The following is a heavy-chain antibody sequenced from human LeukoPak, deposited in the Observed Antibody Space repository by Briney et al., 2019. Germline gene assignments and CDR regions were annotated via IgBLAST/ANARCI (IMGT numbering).Heavy chain of an antibody. D-gene: IGHD6-13*01. V-gene: IGHV3-30*03. J-gene: IGHJ6*04. CDR2: ISYDGSNK. CDR3: AISGPAAAGTYYYYGMDV. Sequence: GGSLRLSCAASGFTFSSYGMHWVRQASGKGLEWVAVISYDGSNKYYRDSVKGRFTIYRDNSKNTLYLQMNSLRAEDTAVYYCAISGPAAAGTYYYYGMDVWGKGTTVTVSS. CDR1: GFTFSSYG.